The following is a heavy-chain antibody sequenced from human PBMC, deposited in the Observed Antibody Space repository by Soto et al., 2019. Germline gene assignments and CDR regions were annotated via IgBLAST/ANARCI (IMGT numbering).Heavy chain of an antibody. CDR1: GVSTSNHY. CDR3: ARGGGSPYHDHEFDY. Sequence: QVQLQESGPGLVKPSETLSLTCSVSGVSTSNHYWTWIRKPPGQGPEWIGCIYYRGTTNYNASFNSRVTTSVDTSKNQFSLKLTSLTTADTAVYYCARGGGSPYHDHEFDYWGQGILVTVSS. CDR2: IYYRGTT. V-gene: IGHV4-59*11. D-gene: IGHD2-2*01. J-gene: IGHJ4*02.